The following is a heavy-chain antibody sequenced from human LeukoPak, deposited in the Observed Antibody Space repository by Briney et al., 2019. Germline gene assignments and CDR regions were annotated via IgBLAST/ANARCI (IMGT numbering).Heavy chain of an antibody. Sequence: PAEALSLTCTISGVSISSDHWGWLRQPPGKGLESLGYTHTSGSTDYSPSLRSRVTISMDTSKHQFSLNLRSVTAADTAVYYCATHLFGKGLEYWGQGSLVTVSS. CDR2: THTSGST. J-gene: IGHJ4*02. D-gene: IGHD2-21*01. CDR3: ATHLFGKGLEY. V-gene: IGHV4-4*09. CDR1: GVSISSDH.